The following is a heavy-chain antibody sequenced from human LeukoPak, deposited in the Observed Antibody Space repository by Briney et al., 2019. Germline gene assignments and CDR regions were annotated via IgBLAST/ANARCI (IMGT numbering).Heavy chain of an antibody. D-gene: IGHD3-10*01. J-gene: IGHJ6*03. CDR3: ARDPKHSAVWFGELLSYYYYYMDV. CDR2: IYYSGST. CDR1: GGSISSYY. Sequence: PSETLSLTCTVSGGSISSYYWSWIRQPPGKGLEWIGYIYYSGSTNYNPSLKSRVTISVDTSKNQFSLKLSSVTAADTAVYYCARDPKHSAVWFGELLSYYYYYMDVWGKGTTVTVSS. V-gene: IGHV4-59*01.